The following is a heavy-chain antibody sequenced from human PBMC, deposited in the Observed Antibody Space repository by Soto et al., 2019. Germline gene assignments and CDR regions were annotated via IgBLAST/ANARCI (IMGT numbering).Heavy chain of an antibody. D-gene: IGHD1-1*01. CDR2: VYDTDGT. V-gene: IGHV3-53*01. J-gene: IGHJ3*01. CDR3: ASWLQREHAYDV. CDR1: GLTVSGKKY. Sequence: DVQLVESGGGLIQPGGSLGLSCAASGLTVSGKKYIAWVRQAPGKGLEWVSGVYDTDGTYYADSVKGRFTISRDTSKTIVFLEMNDLRPDDTAVYYCASWLQREHAYDVWGLGTTVTVSS.